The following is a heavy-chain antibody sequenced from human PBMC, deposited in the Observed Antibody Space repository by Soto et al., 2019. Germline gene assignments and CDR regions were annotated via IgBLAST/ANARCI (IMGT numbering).Heavy chain of an antibody. CDR3: AKGDSSGWNPTSVIDY. CDR1: GFTFSSYA. CDR2: ISGSGGST. J-gene: IGHJ4*02. Sequence: GGSLRVSCAASGFTFSSYAMSWVRQAPGKGLEWVSAISGSGGSTYYADSVKGRFTISRDNSKNKLYLQMDSLRAEDTAVYYCAKGDSSGWNPTSVIDYWGQGTLVTVSS. V-gene: IGHV3-23*01. D-gene: IGHD6-19*01.